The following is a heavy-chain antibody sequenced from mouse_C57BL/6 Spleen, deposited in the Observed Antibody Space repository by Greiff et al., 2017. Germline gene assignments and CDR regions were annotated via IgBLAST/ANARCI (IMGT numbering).Heavy chain of an antibody. CDR2: IYPGSGST. D-gene: IGHD1-1*01. CDR1: GYTFTSYW. V-gene: IGHV1-55*01. CDR3: ARSKLPDWYFDV. Sequence: VKLQQPGAELVKPGASVKMSCKASGYTFTSYWITWVKQRPGQGLEWIGDIYPGSGSTNYNEKFKSKATLTVDTSSSTAYMQLSSLTSEDSAVYYCARSKLPDWYFDVWGTGTTVTVSA. J-gene: IGHJ1*03.